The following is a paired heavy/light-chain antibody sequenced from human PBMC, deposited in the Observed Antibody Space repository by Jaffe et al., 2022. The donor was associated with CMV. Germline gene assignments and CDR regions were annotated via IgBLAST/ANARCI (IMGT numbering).Heavy chain of an antibody. CDR1: GVSISSIPYY. V-gene: IGHV4-39*01. CDR3: ARLTARPLDAFDI. CDR2: IAHSGST. J-gene: IGHJ3*02. D-gene: IGHD2-21*02. Sequence: QLQLQESGPGLVKPSETLSLTCTVSGVSISSIPYYWGWIRQPPGKGLEWLGSIAHSGSTYYNPSLKSRVTIPVDTSKNQFSLNLSSVTAAETAVYYCARLTARPLDAFDIWGQGTVVTVSS.
Light chain of an antibody. CDR2: AAS. J-gene: IGKJ2*01. CDR1: QGINNW. CDR3: QQANSLPYT. V-gene: IGKV1-12*01. Sequence: DIQMTQSPSSVSASVGDRVTITCRASQGINNWLAWYQQKTGKAPKLLIYAASSLQNGVPSRFSGSGFGTDFTLTINSLQPEDFATYFCQQANSLPYTFGQGTKLEI.